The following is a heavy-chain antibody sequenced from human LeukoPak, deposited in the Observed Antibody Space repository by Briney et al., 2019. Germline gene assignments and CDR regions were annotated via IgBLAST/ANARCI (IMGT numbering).Heavy chain of an antibody. D-gene: IGHD2-2*01. CDR2: IYPGDSDT. CDR3: ARPERCSSTSCYAGDAFDI. V-gene: IGHV5-51*01. Sequence: GESLKISCKGSGYSFTSYWIGWARQMPGKGLEWMGIIYPGDSDTRYSPSFQGQVTISADKSISTAYLQWSSLKASDTAMYYCARPERCSSTSCYAGDAFDIWGQGTMVTVSS. J-gene: IGHJ3*02. CDR1: GYSFTSYW.